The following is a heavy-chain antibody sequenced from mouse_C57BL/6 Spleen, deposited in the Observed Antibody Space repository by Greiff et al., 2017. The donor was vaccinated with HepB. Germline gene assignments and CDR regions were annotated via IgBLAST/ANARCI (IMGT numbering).Heavy chain of an antibody. CDR2: IYPSDSET. CDR3: ARMGDAMDY. V-gene: IGHV1-61*01. Sequence: QVQLKQPGAELVRPGSSVKLSCKASGYTFTSYWMDWVKQRPGQGLEWIGNIYPSDSETHYNQKFKDKATLTVDKSSSTAYMQLSSLTSEDSAVYYCARMGDAMDYWGQGTSVTVSS. J-gene: IGHJ4*01. CDR1: GYTFTSYW.